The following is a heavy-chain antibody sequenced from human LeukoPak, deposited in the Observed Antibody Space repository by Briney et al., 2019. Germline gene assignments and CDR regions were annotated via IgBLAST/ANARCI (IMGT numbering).Heavy chain of an antibody. CDR3: ARSP. CDR1: GFTFSTYR. CDR2: IKYDGREK. V-gene: IGHV3-7*01. J-gene: IGHJ5*02. Sequence: GGSLRLSCAASGFTFSTYRMNWVRQAPGKGLEWVANIKYDGREKYYADSVKGRFTIPRDNAKNSLYLQMNSLRVEDTAVYYCARSPGGQGTLVTVSS.